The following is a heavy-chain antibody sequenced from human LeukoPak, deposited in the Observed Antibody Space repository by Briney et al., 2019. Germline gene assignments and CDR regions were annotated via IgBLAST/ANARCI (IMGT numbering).Heavy chain of an antibody. V-gene: IGHV3-30*18. Sequence: PGGSLRLSCAASGFTFRAYGMHWVRQAPGKGLEWVAIISYDGSNTYYADSVKGRFTISRDNSKNTLYLQMDSLRAEDTAMYYCAKEGDISSSWYLSNYFDYWGQGTLVTVSS. CDR3: AKEGDISSSWYLSNYFDY. J-gene: IGHJ4*02. CDR1: GFTFRAYG. CDR2: ISYDGSNT. D-gene: IGHD6-13*01.